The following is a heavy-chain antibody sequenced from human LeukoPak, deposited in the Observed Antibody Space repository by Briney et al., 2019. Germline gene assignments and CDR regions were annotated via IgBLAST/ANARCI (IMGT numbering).Heavy chain of an antibody. CDR1: GFMFSNYW. V-gene: IGHV3-74*01. CDR2: INTDGSST. J-gene: IGHJ4*02. CDR3: TRGYPIFDY. Sequence: PGGSLRLSCAASGFMFSNYWMSWVRQAPGKGLVWVSRINTDGSSTSYADSVKGRFTISRDNAKNTLYLQMNSLRVEDTAVYYCTRGYPIFDYWGQGTLVTVSS. D-gene: IGHD3-16*02.